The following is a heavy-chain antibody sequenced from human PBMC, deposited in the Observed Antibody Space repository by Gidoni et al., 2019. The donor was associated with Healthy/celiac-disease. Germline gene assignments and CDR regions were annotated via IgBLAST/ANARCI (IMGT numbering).Heavy chain of an antibody. Sequence: EVQLVESGGVLVKPGGSLRLSCAASGFTFSSYSMNWVRQDPGKGLGWVSSISSSSSYIYYADSVKGRFTSSRDNAKNSLYLQMNSLRAEDTAVYYCARSIAVAANDYWGQGTLVTVSS. J-gene: IGHJ4*02. V-gene: IGHV3-21*01. CDR2: ISSSSSYI. CDR1: GFTFSSYS. D-gene: IGHD6-19*01. CDR3: ARSIAVAANDY.